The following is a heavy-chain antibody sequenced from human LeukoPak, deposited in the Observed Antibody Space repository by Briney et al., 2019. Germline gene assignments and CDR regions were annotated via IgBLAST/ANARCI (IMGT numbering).Heavy chain of an antibody. V-gene: IGHV1-2*02. J-gene: IGHJ4*02. CDR2: INPSSGGT. D-gene: IGHD3-22*01. Sequence: ASVKVSCKASGYTFTSYGISWVRQAPGQGLEWMGWINPSSGGTNYAQKFQGRVTMTRDTSISAAYMELSRLRSDDTAVYYCARGRVVGYYDISGYRTIYWGQGTLVTVSS. CDR1: GYTFTSYG. CDR3: ARGRVVGYYDISGYRTIY.